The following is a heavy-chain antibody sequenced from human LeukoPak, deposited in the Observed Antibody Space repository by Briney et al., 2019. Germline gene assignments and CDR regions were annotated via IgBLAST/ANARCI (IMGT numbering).Heavy chain of an antibody. D-gene: IGHD1-1*01. V-gene: IGHV4-39*07. Sequence: SETLSLTCTVSGGSISSYYWGWIRQPPGKGLEWIGSIYYSGSTYYNPSLKSRVTISVDTSKNQFSLKLSSVTAADTAVYYCARGTGTTSAFDIWGQGTMVTVSS. CDR2: IYYSGST. J-gene: IGHJ3*02. CDR3: ARGTGTTSAFDI. CDR1: GGSISSYY.